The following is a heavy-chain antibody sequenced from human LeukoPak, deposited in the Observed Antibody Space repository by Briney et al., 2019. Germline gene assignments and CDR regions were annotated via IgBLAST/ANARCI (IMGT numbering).Heavy chain of an antibody. CDR2: IYYSGST. Sequence: SQTLSLTCTVSGGSISSGGYYWSWIRQHPGKGLEWIGYIYYSGSTYYNPSLKSRVTISVDTSKNQFSLKLSSVTAADTAVYYCARATYYYDSSGYFGGNFIDYWGQGTLVTVSS. V-gene: IGHV4-31*03. D-gene: IGHD3-22*01. CDR1: GGSISSGGYY. CDR3: ARATYYYDSSGYFGGNFIDY. J-gene: IGHJ4*02.